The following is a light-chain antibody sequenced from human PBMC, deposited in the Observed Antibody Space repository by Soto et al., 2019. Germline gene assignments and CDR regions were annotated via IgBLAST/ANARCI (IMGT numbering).Light chain of an antibody. V-gene: IGKV3-20*01. Sequence: DIVLTQSPGTLSLSPGERAILSCRASQSVSFNYLAWYQQKPGQAPRLLISAASSRATVIPDRFSGSGSVTDFTLTISRLEPEYIAVYYCQQYSESWGTFVPGTRVDIK. CDR2: AAS. CDR1: QSVSFNY. J-gene: IGKJ3*01. CDR3: QQYSESWGT.